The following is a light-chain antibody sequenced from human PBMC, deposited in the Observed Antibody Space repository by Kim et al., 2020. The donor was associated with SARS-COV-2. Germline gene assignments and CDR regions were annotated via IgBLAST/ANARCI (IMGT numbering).Light chain of an antibody. CDR1: GPITSY. V-gene: IGLV3-19*01. CDR3: NARDSSGNHNDV. J-gene: IGLJ1*01. CDR2: GTN. Sequence: HKVHHTHKEAGPITSYGLWYQQKRRQAPQPVIYGTNNRPSGIPDRSCGSSEGNTASLTNTGAQAEDEAYYYCNARDSSGNHNDVFGTGTKVTVL.